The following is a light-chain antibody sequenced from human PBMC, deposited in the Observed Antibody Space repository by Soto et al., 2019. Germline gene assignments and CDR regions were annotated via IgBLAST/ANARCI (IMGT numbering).Light chain of an antibody. CDR3: SSYAGNNNYV. Sequence: QSVLTQPPSASGTPGQRVTISCSGSSSNIGSNTVNWYQQLPGTAPKLLIYTNNQRPSGVPDRFSGSKSGTSASLTVSGLQAEDEADYYCSSYAGNNNYVFGSGTKVTGL. CDR1: SSNIGSNT. J-gene: IGLJ1*01. CDR2: TNN. V-gene: IGLV1-44*01.